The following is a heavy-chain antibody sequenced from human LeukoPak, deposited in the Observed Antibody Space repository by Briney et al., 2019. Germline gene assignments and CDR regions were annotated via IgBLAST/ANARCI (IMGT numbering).Heavy chain of an antibody. J-gene: IGHJ1*01. CDR1: GGSVSSGSFF. Sequence: SETLSLTCTVSGGSVSSGSFFWSWIRQPPGKGLEWIGYIYYGGDTNYNPSLKSRVTISVDTSKNQFSLKLSSVTAADTAVYYCARAWVPYYYDSSGYRDAAVEYFQHWGQGTLVTVSS. CDR2: IYYGGDT. CDR3: ARAWVPYYYDSSGYRDAAVEYFQH. D-gene: IGHD3-22*01. V-gene: IGHV4-61*01.